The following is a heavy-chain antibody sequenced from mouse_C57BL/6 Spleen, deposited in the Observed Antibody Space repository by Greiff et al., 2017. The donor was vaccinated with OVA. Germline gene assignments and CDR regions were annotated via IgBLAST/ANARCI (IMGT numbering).Heavy chain of an antibody. CDR2: IYPGDGDT. V-gene: IGHV1-82*01. D-gene: IGHD4-1*01. CDR1: GYAFSSSW. CDR3: ARGELGRFAY. Sequence: VQLQQSGPELVKPGASVKLSCKASGYAFSSSWMNWVKQRPGKGLEWIGRIYPGDGDTNYNGKFKGKATLTADKSSSTASMPLSSLPSEVSAVNFCARGELGRFAYWGQGTLVTVSA. J-gene: IGHJ3*01.